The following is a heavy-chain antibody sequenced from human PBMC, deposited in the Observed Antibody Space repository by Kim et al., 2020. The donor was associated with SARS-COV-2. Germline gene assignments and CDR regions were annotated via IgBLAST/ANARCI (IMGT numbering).Heavy chain of an antibody. Sequence: ASVKVSCKASGYTFTGYYMHWVRQAPGQGLEWMGWINPNSGGTNYAQKFQGRVTMTRDTSISTAYMELSRLRSDDTAVYYCARAYLLYENYYYYMDVWGKGTTVTVSS. CDR2: INPNSGGT. J-gene: IGHJ6*03. D-gene: IGHD3-3*01. CDR3: ARAYLLYENYYYYMDV. V-gene: IGHV1-2*02. CDR1: GYTFTGYY.